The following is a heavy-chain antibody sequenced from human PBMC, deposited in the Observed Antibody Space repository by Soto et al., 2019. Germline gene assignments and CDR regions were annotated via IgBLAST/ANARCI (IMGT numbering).Heavy chain of an antibody. Sequence: HPGGSLRLSCAASGFTFSSYAMHWVRQAPGKGLEWVAVISYDGSNKYYADSVKGRFTISRDNSKNTLYLQMNSLRAEDTAVYYCARDYPNDYSFVYYYYGMDVWGQGTTVTV. V-gene: IGHV3-30-3*01. J-gene: IGHJ6*02. CDR3: ARDYPNDYSFVYYYYGMDV. CDR2: ISYDGSNK. CDR1: GFTFSSYA. D-gene: IGHD4-4*01.